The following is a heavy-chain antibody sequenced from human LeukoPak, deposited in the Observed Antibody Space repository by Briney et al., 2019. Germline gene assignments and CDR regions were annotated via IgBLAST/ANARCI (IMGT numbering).Heavy chain of an antibody. Sequence: GASVKVSCKASGYSFSGYYMHWVRQAPGQGLEWMGWINPNTGGTNYSQKFQGRVTMTRDTSISTAYMDLSRLTSDDTAMYYCARALGDYGNNRVYYFDYWGQGTLVTVSS. CDR1: GYSFSGYY. V-gene: IGHV1-2*02. CDR3: ARALGDYGNNRVYYFDY. CDR2: INPNTGGT. D-gene: IGHD4-17*01. J-gene: IGHJ4*02.